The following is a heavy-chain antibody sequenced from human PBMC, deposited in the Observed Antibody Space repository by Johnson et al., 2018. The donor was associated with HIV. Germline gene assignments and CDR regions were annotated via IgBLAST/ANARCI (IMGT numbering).Heavy chain of an antibody. J-gene: IGHJ3*01. CDR2: ISFDGANT. D-gene: IGHD6-19*01. Sequence: QVQLVESGGGVVQPGRSLRLSCAASGFTFSSYTMHWVRQAPGKGLEWEAVISFDGANTYYADSVKGRFTISRDNSKNTLYLQMNSLRTEDTALYYCAKIGQWRERLDAFDVWGQGTMVTV. CDR1: GFTFSSYT. CDR3: AKIGQWRERLDAFDV. V-gene: IGHV3-30*04.